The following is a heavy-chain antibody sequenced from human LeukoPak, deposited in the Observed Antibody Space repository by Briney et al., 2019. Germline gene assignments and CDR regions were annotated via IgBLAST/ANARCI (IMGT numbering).Heavy chain of an antibody. V-gene: IGHV3-53*01. CDR3: AKESGYYHY. J-gene: IGHJ4*02. Sequence: GGPLRLSCAASGFTVNDNYVNWVRQAPGKRLEWVSIIYGGGDTSYADSVKGRFTISRDNSKNTVYLQMNSLRAEDTAVYYCAKESGYYHYWGQGTLVTVSS. D-gene: IGHD3-3*01. CDR2: IYGGGDT. CDR1: GFTVNDNY.